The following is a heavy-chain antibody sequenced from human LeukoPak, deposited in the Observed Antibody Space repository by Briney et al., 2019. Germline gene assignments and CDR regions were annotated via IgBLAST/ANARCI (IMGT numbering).Heavy chain of an antibody. D-gene: IGHD5-24*01. Sequence: GASVKVSCKASGYTFTGYYMHWVRQAPGQGLEWMGRINPNSGGTNYAQKFQGRVTMTRDTSISTAYMELSRLRSDDTAVYYCAGVGSRDGYNYYGYWGQGTLVTVSS. CDR3: AGVGSRDGYNYYGY. CDR1: GYTFTGYY. CDR2: INPNSGGT. J-gene: IGHJ4*02. V-gene: IGHV1-2*06.